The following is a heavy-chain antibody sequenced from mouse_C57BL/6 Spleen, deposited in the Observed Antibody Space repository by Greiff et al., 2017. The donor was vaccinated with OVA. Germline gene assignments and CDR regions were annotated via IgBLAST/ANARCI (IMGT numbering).Heavy chain of an antibody. Sequence: EVHLVESGGDLVKPGGSLKLSCAASGFTFSSYGMSWVRQTPDKRLEWVATISSGGSYTYYPDSVKGRFTISRDNAKNTLYLQMSSLKSEDTAMYYCARHQYSNSALFAYWGQGTLVTVSA. D-gene: IGHD2-5*01. CDR1: GFTFSSYG. CDR2: ISSGGSYT. V-gene: IGHV5-6*01. CDR3: ARHQYSNSALFAY. J-gene: IGHJ3*01.